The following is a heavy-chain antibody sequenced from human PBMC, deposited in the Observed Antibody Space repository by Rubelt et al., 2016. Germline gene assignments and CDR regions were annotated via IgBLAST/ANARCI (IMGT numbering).Heavy chain of an antibody. CDR2: INHSGST. D-gene: IGHD6-13*01. V-gene: IGHV4-34*01. CDR3: ASSWYRFDN. J-gene: IGHJ4*02. Sequence: QVQLQQWGAGLLKPSETLSLTCAVYGGSFSGYHWNWIRQPPGKGLEWIGEINHSGSTNYNPSLKSRVTISVDTSKNQFSLKLTAVTAADTAVYYCASSWYRFDNWGQGTRVTVSS. CDR1: GGSFSGYH.